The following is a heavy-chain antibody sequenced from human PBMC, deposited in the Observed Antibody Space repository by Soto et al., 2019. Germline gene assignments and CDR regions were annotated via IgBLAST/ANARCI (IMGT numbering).Heavy chain of an antibody. CDR1: GGSISSYY. Sequence: SETLSLTCPVSGGSISSYYWSWIRQPPGKGLEWIGYIYYSGSTNYSPSLKSRVTISVDTSKNQFSLKLSSVTAADTAVYYCARQWLATFDYWGQGTLVTVSS. D-gene: IGHD6-19*01. V-gene: IGHV4-59*08. J-gene: IGHJ4*02. CDR3: ARQWLATFDY. CDR2: IYYSGST.